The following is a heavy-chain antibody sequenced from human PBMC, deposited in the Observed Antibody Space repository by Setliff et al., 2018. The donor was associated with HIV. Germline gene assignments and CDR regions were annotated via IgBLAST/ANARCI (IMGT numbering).Heavy chain of an antibody. CDR2: IIPILGIA. D-gene: IGHD3-10*01. Sequence: GASVKVSCKASGGTFSSYAISWVRQAPGKGLEWMGGIIPILGIANYAQKFQGRVTITADKSTSTACMELSSLRSEDTAVYYCARQNRYYYGSGSFHNWFDPWGQGTLVTVSS. CDR1: GGTFSSYA. J-gene: IGHJ5*02. CDR3: ARQNRYYYGSGSFHNWFDP. V-gene: IGHV1-69*10.